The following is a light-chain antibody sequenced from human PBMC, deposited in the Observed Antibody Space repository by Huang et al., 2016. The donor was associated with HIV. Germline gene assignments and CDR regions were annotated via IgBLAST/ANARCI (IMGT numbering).Light chain of an antibody. Sequence: EKVMAQSPGTLSVSPGERATLSCRASDSVSTNVAWYQQRPGQAPRLLIDGASARATGIPARFSGRGSGTEFALTISSMQSEDFAVYYCQQYNNWPVTFGGGTKVEIK. V-gene: IGKV3-15*01. J-gene: IGKJ4*01. CDR1: DSVSTN. CDR3: QQYNNWPVT. CDR2: GAS.